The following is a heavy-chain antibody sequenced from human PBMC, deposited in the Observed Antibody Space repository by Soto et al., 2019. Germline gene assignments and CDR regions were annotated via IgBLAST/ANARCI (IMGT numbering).Heavy chain of an antibody. V-gene: IGHV3-23*01. D-gene: IGHD2-2*01. CDR3: AKAAVPAATPYYYYGMDV. CDR2: ISGSGGST. CDR1: GFTFSSYA. J-gene: IGHJ6*02. Sequence: GGSLRLSCAASGFTFSSYAMSWVRQAPGKGLEWVSAISGSGGSTYYADSVKGRFTISRDNSKNTLYLQMNSLRAEDTAVYYCAKAAVPAATPYYYYGMDVWGQGTTVTVSS.